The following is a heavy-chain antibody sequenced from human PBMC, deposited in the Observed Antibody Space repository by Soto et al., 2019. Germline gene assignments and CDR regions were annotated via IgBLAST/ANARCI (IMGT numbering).Heavy chain of an antibody. CDR1: GFIVSSKY. CDR2: IQSGGPT. V-gene: IGHV3-66*01. CDR3: ARDDV. Sequence: DSFKICCAASGFIVSSKYMSWVLQAPGKGLEWVSLIQSGGPTYYADSVKGRFTISRDTSENTLHLQMDSLRAEDTAVYYCARDDV. J-gene: IGHJ3*01.